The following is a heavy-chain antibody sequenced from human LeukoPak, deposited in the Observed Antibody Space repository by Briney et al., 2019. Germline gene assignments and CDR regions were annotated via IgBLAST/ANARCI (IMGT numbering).Heavy chain of an antibody. CDR3: AKGFMAFDY. D-gene: IGHD3-10*01. CDR2: ISGSDGGT. J-gene: IGHJ4*02. V-gene: IGHV3-23*01. CDR1: GFTFSIFG. Sequence: PPGGSLRLSCAASGFTFSIFGMSWVRQAPGKGLEWVSGISGSDGGTDYADSVKGRFTISRDNSKNTLYLQMNSLRAEDTAVYYCAKGFMAFDYWGQGTLVTVSS.